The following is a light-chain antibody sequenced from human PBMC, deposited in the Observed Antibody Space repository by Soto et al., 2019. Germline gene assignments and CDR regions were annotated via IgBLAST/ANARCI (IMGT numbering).Light chain of an antibody. CDR3: QQSYSTPPT. Sequence: DIHMTQSPSSLSASVGYRFTITCRASQSISSYLNWYQQKPGKAPKLLIYAASSLQSGVPSRFSGSGSGTDFTLTISSLQPEDFEPYYCQQSYSTPPTFGQGTKVDIK. CDR2: AAS. V-gene: IGKV1-39*01. J-gene: IGKJ1*01. CDR1: QSISSY.